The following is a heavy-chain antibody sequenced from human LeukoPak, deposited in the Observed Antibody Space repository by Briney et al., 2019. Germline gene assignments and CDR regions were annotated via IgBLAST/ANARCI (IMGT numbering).Heavy chain of an antibody. Sequence: GGSLRLSCTASGFTFSNYAITWVRQAPGKGLGWVSSVSSIGISSYYADSVKGRFTISRDNSKNTLYLQMNSLRAEDTAVYYCAKSTGPLLRYFDWLSLDAFDIWGQGTMVTVSS. D-gene: IGHD3-9*01. V-gene: IGHV3-23*01. CDR2: VSSIGISS. CDR1: GFTFSNYA. J-gene: IGHJ3*02. CDR3: AKSTGPLLRYFDWLSLDAFDI.